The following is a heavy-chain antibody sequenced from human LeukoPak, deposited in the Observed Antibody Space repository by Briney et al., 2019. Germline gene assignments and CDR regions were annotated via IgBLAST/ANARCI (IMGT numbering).Heavy chain of an antibody. J-gene: IGHJ4*02. CDR2: IFYSGST. CDR3: ARDRVGETIGSFYY. Sequence: SEALSLLFTVSGGSISGYYCSRSRQHPGKGLEGIGFIFYSGSTNYNPSLQRRVTISVATSKNQSSLKLSSVTAADTAVYYCARDRVGETIGSFYYWGQGTLVTVSS. CDR1: GGSISGYY. V-gene: IGHV4-59*01. D-gene: IGHD1-26*01.